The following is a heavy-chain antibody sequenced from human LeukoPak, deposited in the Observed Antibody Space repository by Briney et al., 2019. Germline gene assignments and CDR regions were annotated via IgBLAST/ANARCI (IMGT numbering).Heavy chain of an antibody. V-gene: IGHV1-2*02. J-gene: IGHJ4*02. D-gene: IGHD3-9*01. Sequence: ASVKVSCKPSGYTFTGAYVHWVRQAPGQGLEWMGWINPNSGETKFAQKFRGRVTMTRDTSISTVYMELGGLRSDDTAVYYCARVLFNSGYDYWGQGSLVTVSS. CDR2: INPNSGET. CDR3: ARVLFNSGYDY. CDR1: GYTFTGAY.